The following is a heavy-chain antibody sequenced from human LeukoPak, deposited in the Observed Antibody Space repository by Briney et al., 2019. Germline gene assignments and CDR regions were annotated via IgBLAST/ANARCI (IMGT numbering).Heavy chain of an antibody. CDR1: GYTFTGYY. Sequence: GASVKVSCKASGYTFTGYYMHWVRQAPGQGLEWMGWINPNSGGTNYAQKFQGRVTMTRDTSISTAYMELSRLRSDDTAVYYCATLTPGYNYAKFDYWGQGTLVTVSS. D-gene: IGHD5-18*01. CDR2: INPNSGGT. CDR3: ATLTPGYNYAKFDY. V-gene: IGHV1-2*02. J-gene: IGHJ4*02.